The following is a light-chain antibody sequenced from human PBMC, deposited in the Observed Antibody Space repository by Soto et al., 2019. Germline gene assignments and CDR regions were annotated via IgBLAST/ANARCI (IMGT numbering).Light chain of an antibody. CDR3: QQRSTSPVT. J-gene: IGKJ3*01. CDR1: QSVNIL. Sequence: LAQSTATLSLGPGDSPTLSGKASQSVNILLCWYQQQPGQAPSLLIHDASNRATGVPARFSGSGSGRDFTLTITSLEPEDFAVYSCQQRSTSPVTFGPGTKLDIK. V-gene: IGKV3-11*02. CDR2: DAS.